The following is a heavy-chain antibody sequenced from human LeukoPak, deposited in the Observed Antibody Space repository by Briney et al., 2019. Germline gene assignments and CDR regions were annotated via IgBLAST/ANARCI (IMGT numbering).Heavy chain of an antibody. CDR3: ARGRSREVGATHQPGDY. D-gene: IGHD1-26*01. V-gene: IGHV4-39*01. J-gene: IGHJ4*02. CDR1: GGSISSSSYY. CDR2: IYYSGST. Sequence: NPSETLSLTCTVSGGSISSSSYYWGWIRQPPGKGLEWIGSIYYSGSTYYNPSLKSRVTISVDTSKNQFSLKLSSVTAADTAVYYCARGRSREVGATHQPGDYWGQGTLVTVSS.